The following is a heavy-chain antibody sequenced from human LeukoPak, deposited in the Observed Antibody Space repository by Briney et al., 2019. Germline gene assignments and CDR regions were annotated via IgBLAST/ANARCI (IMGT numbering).Heavy chain of an antibody. D-gene: IGHD3-10*01. CDR1: GGSISSGGYY. V-gene: IGHV4-31*03. J-gene: IGHJ5*02. CDR2: IYYSGST. CDR3: ARVPHYYGSGSYYSSWFDP. Sequence: SETLSLTCTVSGGSISSGGYYWSWIRQHPGKGLEWIGYIYYSGSTYYNPSLKSRVTISVDTSKNQFSLKLSSVTAADTAVYYYARVPHYYGSGSYYSSWFDPWGQGTLVTVSS.